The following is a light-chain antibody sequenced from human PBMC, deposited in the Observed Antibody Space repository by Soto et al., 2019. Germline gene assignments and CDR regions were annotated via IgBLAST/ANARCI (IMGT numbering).Light chain of an antibody. CDR1: SSNIRKNW. CDR2: RND. Sequence: QSVLTQPPSASGTTGQRVTISCSGTSSNIRKNWVYWYQHLPGTAPKLLIYRNDQRPSGVPDRFSGSMSGTSASLAISGLRSVDETDCYCATWDDSLSGQVFGGGTELTVL. V-gene: IGLV1-47*01. J-gene: IGLJ2*01. CDR3: ATWDDSLSGQV.